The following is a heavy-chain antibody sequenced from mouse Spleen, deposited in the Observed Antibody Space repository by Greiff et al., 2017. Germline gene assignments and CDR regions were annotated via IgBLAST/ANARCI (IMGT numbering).Heavy chain of an antibody. CDR3: ARHWYDGEGVDY. Sequence: EVQLVESGGGLVKPGGSLKLSCAASGFAFSSYDMSWVRQTPEKRLEWVATISSGGSYTYYPDSVKGRFTISRDNARNTLYLQMSSLRSEDTALYYCARHWYDGEGVDYWGQGTTLTVSS. CDR2: ISSGGSYT. D-gene: IGHD2-14*01. V-gene: IGHV5-9*02. CDR1: GFAFSSYD. J-gene: IGHJ2*01.